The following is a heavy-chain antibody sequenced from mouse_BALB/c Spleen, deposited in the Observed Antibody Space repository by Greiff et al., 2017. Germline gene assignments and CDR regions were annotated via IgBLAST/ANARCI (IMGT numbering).Heavy chain of an antibody. J-gene: IGHJ4*01. CDR3: ARDGYGNYGWGDY. CDR1: GYAFSSSW. V-gene: IGHV1-82*01. CDR2: IYPGDGDT. Sequence: QVQLKESGPELVKPGASVKISCKASGYAFSSSWMNWVKQRPGQGLEWIGRIYPGDGDTNYNGKFKGKATLTADKSSSTAYMQLSSLTSVDSAVYFCARDGYGNYGWGDYWGQGTSVTVSS. D-gene: IGHD2-1*01.